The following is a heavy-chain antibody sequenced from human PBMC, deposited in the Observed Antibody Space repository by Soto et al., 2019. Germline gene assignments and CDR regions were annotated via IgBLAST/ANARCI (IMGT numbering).Heavy chain of an antibody. D-gene: IGHD6-19*01. Sequence: PSGTPSLTCAVYGGSFSGYYWSWIPQPPGKGLEWIGYIYYSGSTNYNPSLKSRVTISVDTSKNQFSLKLSSVTAADTAVYYCARDLVSSGWSHHFDYWGQGTLVTVSS. V-gene: IGHV4-59*01. CDR2: IYYSGST. CDR1: GGSFSGYY. CDR3: ARDLVSSGWSHHFDY. J-gene: IGHJ4*02.